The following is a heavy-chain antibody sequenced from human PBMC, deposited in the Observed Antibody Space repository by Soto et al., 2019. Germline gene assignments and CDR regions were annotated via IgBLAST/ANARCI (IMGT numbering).Heavy chain of an antibody. CDR3: VRQPDRAAAGTCRGP. CDR1: GYSFTSYW. Sequence: ACVKISWKGSGYSFTSYWIGWVRQMPGKGLQWMGIIYPGDSDTRYSPSFQGQGTISADKSRSTAYPPWSSLKASHTAMYYCVRQPDRAAAGTCRGPWGQGTLVTVSS. D-gene: IGHD6-13*01. J-gene: IGHJ5*02. V-gene: IGHV5-51*01. CDR2: IYPGDSDT.